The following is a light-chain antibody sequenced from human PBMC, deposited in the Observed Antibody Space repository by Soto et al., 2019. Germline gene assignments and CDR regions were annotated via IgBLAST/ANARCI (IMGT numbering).Light chain of an antibody. CDR3: QQYEDLPLT. J-gene: IGKJ4*01. CDR1: QDISNY. V-gene: IGKV1-33*01. CDR2: DAS. Sequence: DIQMTQSPSSLSASVGDMITSTCQASQDISNYLNWYQQKPGKAPKLLIFDASNVETGVPSRFSGSASGTDFTFTIHSLHPEGAATYYCQQYEDLPLTFGGGTKVGIK.